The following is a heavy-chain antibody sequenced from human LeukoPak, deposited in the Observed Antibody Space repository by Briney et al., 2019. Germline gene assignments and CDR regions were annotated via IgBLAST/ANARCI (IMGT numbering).Heavy chain of an antibody. Sequence: GASVKVSCKASGGTFSSYAISWVRQAPGQGLEWMGGIIPIFGTANYAQKFQGRVTITADESTSTAYMELSSLRSEDTAAYYCARDLGDIVVVPAASWGQGTLVTVSS. D-gene: IGHD2-2*01. CDR3: ARDLGDIVVVPAAS. CDR2: IIPIFGTA. CDR1: GGTFSSYA. V-gene: IGHV1-69*13. J-gene: IGHJ5*02.